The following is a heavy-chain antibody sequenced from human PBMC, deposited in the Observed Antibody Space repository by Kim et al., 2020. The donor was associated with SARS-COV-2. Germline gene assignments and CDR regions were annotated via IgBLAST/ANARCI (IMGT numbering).Heavy chain of an antibody. V-gene: IGHV3-30-3*01. CDR1: GFTFSSYA. Sequence: GGSLRLSCAASGFTFSSYAMHWVRQAPGKGLEWVAVISYDGSNKYYADSVKGRFTISRDNSKNTLYLQMNSLRAEDTAVYYCARDWVPSIAARGPTQNNWFDPWGQGTLVTVSS. D-gene: IGHD6-6*01. CDR3: ARDWVPSIAARGPTQNNWFDP. J-gene: IGHJ5*02. CDR2: ISYDGSNK.